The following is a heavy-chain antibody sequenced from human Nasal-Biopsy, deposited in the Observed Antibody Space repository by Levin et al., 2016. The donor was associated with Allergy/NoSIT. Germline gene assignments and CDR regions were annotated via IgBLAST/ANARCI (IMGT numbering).Heavy chain of an antibody. Sequence: GGSLRLSCATSGFTFSDRYMDWVRQTPGKGLEWVGRSRDKLNGYSTVYAASVNGRFTISRDVSKNSLFLQMNSLKTDDTAVYYCTRGGRVSDDDYYYHMDVWGQGTTVIVSS. CDR3: TRGGRVSDDDYYYHMDV. CDR2: SRDKLNGYST. D-gene: IGHD2-21*01. V-gene: IGHV3-72*01. J-gene: IGHJ6*02. CDR1: GFTFSDRY.